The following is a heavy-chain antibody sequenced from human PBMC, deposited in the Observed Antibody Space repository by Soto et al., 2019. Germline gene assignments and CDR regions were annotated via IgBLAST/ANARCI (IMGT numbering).Heavy chain of an antibody. D-gene: IGHD2-2*03. CDR3: GRVGIGYYYAMDV. CDR2: ISSSGSSI. J-gene: IGHJ6*02. CDR1: GFTFSRYE. Sequence: VGSLRLSCAASGFTFSRYEMNWVRQAPGKGLEWASHISSSGSSIYYADSVKGRFTIARDNAKNSMYLQMNSLRAEDTAVYYCGRVGIGYYYAMDVWGQGTTVTVSS. V-gene: IGHV3-48*03.